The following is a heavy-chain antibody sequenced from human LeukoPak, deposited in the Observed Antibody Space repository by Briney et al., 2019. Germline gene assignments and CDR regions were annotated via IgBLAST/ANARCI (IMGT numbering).Heavy chain of an antibody. CDR3: ARGVAAAGTNWFDP. V-gene: IGHV1-2*06. J-gene: IGHJ5*02. Sequence: ASVKVSCKASGYTFTGYYMHWVRQAPGQGLEWMGRINPNSGGTNYAQKFQGRVTMTRDTSISTAYMEPSRLRSDDTAVYYCARGVAAAGTNWFDPWGQGTLVTVSS. CDR2: INPNSGGT. D-gene: IGHD6-13*01. CDR1: GYTFTGYY.